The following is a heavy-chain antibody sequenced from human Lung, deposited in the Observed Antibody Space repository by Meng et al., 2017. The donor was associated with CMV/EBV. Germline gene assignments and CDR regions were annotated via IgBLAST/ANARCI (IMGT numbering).Heavy chain of an antibody. J-gene: IGHJ4*02. CDR3: ARETHGSGSYYDY. CDR2: IYYSGST. Sequence: VSGGSISSGDSYWSWIRQPPGKGVEWIGYIYYSGSTYYNPSLKSRVTISVDTSKNQFSLKLSSVTAADTAVYYCARETHGSGSYYDYWGQGTLVTVSS. V-gene: IGHV4-30-4*01. D-gene: IGHD3-10*01. CDR1: GGSISSGDSY.